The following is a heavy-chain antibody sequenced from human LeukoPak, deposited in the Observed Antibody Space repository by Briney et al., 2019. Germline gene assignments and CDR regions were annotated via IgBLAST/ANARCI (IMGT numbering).Heavy chain of an antibody. J-gene: IGHJ5*02. Sequence: SETLSLTCTVSGGSINNDYWSWIWQPAGKGLEWIGRIYTSGSTNYNPSLKSRVTMSVDTSKNQFSLKLSSVTAADTAVYYCARLGGNGYCSSTSCYTNWFDPWGQGTLVTVSS. CDR3: ARLGGNGYCSSTSCYTNWFDP. V-gene: IGHV4-4*07. D-gene: IGHD2-2*02. CDR1: GGSINNDY. CDR2: IYTSGST.